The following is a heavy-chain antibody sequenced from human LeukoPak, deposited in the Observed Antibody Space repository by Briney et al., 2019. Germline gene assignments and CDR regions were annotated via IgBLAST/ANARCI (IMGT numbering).Heavy chain of an antibody. CDR2: ITPIFGTA. CDR1: GGTFSSYA. V-gene: IGHV1-69*06. CDR3: ASWGYDFWSGYGGFDP. J-gene: IGHJ5*02. D-gene: IGHD3-3*01. Sequence: ASVKVSCKASGGTFSSYAISWVRQAPGQGLEWMGRITPIFGTANYAQKFQGRVTITADKSTSTAYMELSSLRSEDTAVYYCASWGYDFWSGYGGFDPWGQGTLVTVSS.